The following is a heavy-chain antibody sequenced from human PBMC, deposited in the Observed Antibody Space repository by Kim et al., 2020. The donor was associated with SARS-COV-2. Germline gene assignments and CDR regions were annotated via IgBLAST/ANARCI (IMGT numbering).Heavy chain of an antibody. J-gene: IGHJ4*02. CDR3: AGYSNSHYGRGDF. Sequence: ADPVKGRFTISRDNAKNTVYLQMNSLRAEDTAVYYCAGYSNSHYGRGDFWGQGTLVTVSS. V-gene: IGHV3-74*01. D-gene: IGHD6-13*01.